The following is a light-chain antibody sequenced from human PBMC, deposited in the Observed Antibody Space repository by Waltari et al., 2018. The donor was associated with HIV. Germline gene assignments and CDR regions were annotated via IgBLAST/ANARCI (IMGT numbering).Light chain of an antibody. Sequence: DVQMTQSPSTLSASIGDRVTITCRASQSISDWVAWYQQRPGKAPRLLITKASKLETWVPSRFSGRGSGTEFTLTISSLQPDDFATYFCQQYNTFSPWTFGQGTKVEIK. J-gene: IGKJ1*01. V-gene: IGKV1-5*03. CDR3: QQYNTFSPWT. CDR1: QSISDW. CDR2: KAS.